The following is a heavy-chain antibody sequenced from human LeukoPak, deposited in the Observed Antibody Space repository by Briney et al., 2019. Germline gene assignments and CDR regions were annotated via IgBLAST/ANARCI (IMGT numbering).Heavy chain of an antibody. V-gene: IGHV4-30-2*01. J-gene: IGHJ6*02. CDR3: ARGSPTMIGYGMDV. Sequence: SETLSLTCAVSGGSISSGGYSWSWIRQPPGKGLEWIGYIYHSGSTYYNPSLKSRVTISVDRSKNQFSLKLSSVTAADTAVYYCARGSPTMIGYGMDVWGQGTTVTVSS. CDR1: GGSISSGGYS. D-gene: IGHD3-22*01. CDR2: IYHSGST.